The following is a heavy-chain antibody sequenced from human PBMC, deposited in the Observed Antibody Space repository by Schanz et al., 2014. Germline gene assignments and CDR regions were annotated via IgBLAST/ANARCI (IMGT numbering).Heavy chain of an antibody. CDR3: AKYRGYYRVSGSYRELEY. D-gene: IGHD3-10*01. V-gene: IGHV3-23*04. J-gene: IGHJ4*02. CDR2: IGVDGTTT. Sequence: EVQLVESGGGLVQPGGSLRLSCTASGFPFSDYFMAWIRQPPGRGLEWVSVIGVDGTTTYYADSVKGRFTISRDNSKNTLYLQMNSLRREDTAVYYCAKYRGYYRVSGSYRELEYWGQGTLVTVSS. CDR1: GFPFSDYF.